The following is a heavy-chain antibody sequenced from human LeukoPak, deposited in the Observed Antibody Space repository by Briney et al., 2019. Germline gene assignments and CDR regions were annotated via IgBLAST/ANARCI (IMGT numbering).Heavy chain of an antibody. Sequence: ASVKVSCKASGYTFTSYGISWVRQAPGQGLEWMGWISAYNGNTNYAQKLQGRVTMTTDTSTSTAYMELRSLRSDDTAVYYCAREILIYESWFGSEYYSYMDVGCKGPTVTVTS. J-gene: IGHJ6*03. CDR3: AREILIYESWFGSEYYSYMDV. D-gene: IGHD3-10*01. CDR1: GYTFTSYG. CDR2: ISAYNGNT. V-gene: IGHV1-18*01.